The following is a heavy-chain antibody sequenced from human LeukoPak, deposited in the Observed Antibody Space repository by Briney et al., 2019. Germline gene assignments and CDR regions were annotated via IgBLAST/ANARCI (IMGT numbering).Heavy chain of an antibody. J-gene: IGHJ5*02. V-gene: IGHV1-18*01. CDR2: MSAYSGHT. CDR3: ARDNLSGSWSWFDP. D-gene: IGHD6-13*01. CDR1: GYTFTNYG. Sequence: GASVKVSCKASGYTFTNYGISWVRQAPGQGPEWMGWMSAYSGHTNYAQKVQGRVTMTTDTSTSTAYMELRSLRSDDTAVYYCARDNLSGSWSWFDPWGQGTLVSVSA.